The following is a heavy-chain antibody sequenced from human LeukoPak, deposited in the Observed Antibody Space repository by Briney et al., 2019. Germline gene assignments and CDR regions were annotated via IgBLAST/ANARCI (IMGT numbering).Heavy chain of an antibody. D-gene: IGHD2/OR15-2a*01. J-gene: IGHJ4*02. CDR3: TTVTHFNL. Sequence: GGSLRLSCAGTGFTFSVAWLSWVRQAPGKGLEWVGRIKSNSAGGTTDYAALVKGRFIISRDDSKNTLYLQMNSLRTEDTAVYFCTTVTHFNLGAQGTLVTVSS. CDR1: GFTFSVAW. V-gene: IGHV3-15*01. CDR2: IKSNSAGGTT.